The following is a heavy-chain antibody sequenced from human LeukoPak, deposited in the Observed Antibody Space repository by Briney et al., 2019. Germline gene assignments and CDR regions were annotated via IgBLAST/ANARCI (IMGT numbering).Heavy chain of an antibody. J-gene: IGHJ4*02. V-gene: IGHV3-48*03. CDR1: GFTFSSYE. Sequence: GGSLRLSCAASGFTFSSYEMNWVRQAPGKGLEWVSYISSGGGSIYYADSVKGRFTISRDNAKNSLYLQMNSLRAEDTAVYYCARGGCKSRFGHWGQGTLVTVSS. D-gene: IGHD2/OR15-2a*01. CDR3: ARGGCKSRFGH. CDR2: ISSGGGSI.